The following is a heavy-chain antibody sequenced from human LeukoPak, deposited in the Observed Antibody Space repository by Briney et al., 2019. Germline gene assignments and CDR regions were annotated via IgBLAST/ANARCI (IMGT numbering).Heavy chain of an antibody. J-gene: IGHJ6*03. CDR1: GYTFTDYY. V-gene: IGHV1-2*02. CDR2: INSNTGAT. CDR3: TRHKNDYCTSSRCYYYYYMDV. Sequence: ASVKVSCXASGYTFTDYYMHWVRQAPGQGLEWMGWINSNTGATKYAQKFQGRVTMTMDTSISTAYMGLSSLTSDDTAVYYCTRHKNDYCTSSRCYYYYYMDVWGTGTTVTVSS. D-gene: IGHD2-8*01.